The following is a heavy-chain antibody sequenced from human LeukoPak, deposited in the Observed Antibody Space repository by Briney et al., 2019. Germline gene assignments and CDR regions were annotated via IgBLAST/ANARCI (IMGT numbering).Heavy chain of an antibody. CDR3: ARGGYCGGDCYFYY. CDR1: GGSFSGYY. Sequence: PSETLSLTCAVYGGSFSGYYWSWIRQPAGKGLEWIGRIYTSGSTNYSPSLKSRVTMSVDTSKNQFSLKLSSVTAADTAVYYCARGGYCGGDCYFYYWGQGTLVTVSS. D-gene: IGHD2-21*02. V-gene: IGHV4-59*10. CDR2: IYTSGST. J-gene: IGHJ4*02.